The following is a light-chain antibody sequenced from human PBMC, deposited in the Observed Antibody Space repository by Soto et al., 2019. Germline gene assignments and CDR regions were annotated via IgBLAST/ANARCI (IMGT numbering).Light chain of an antibody. V-gene: IGKV3-15*01. CDR1: HSVSNR. J-gene: IGKJ4*01. CDR2: DAS. Sequence: EIVMTQSPATLSVSPGERATLSCRASHSVSNRLAWYQQKPGQAPRLLIYDASTRATGLPARFSGSGSGTDFTLTITSLQSEDFAVYYCQHYTNWPLTFGGGTKVEIK. CDR3: QHYTNWPLT.